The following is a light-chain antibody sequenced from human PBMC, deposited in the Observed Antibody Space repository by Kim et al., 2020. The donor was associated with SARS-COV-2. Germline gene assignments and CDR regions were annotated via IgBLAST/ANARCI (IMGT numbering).Light chain of an antibody. Sequence: SPGERATLACRASQSVHTYLAWFQQKPGQAPRLLIYDASNRATGIPARFSGSGSGTEFTLTIRSLEPEDSAVYYCQQRTDWPFITFGQGTRLEIK. CDR1: QSVHTY. CDR2: DAS. CDR3: QQRTDWPFIT. J-gene: IGKJ5*01. V-gene: IGKV3-11*01.